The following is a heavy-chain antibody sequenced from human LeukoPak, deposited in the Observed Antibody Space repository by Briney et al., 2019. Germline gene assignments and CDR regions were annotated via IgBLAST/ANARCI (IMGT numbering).Heavy chain of an antibody. CDR1: GFTFSDYY. CDR2: ISSSGSTI. Sequence: GGSLRLSCAASGFTFSDYYMSWIRQAPGKGLEWVSYISSSGSTIYYADSVKGRFTISRDNSKNTLYLQMNSLRAEDTAVYYCAKEGYDYVWGSYRYLYYFDYWGQGTLVTVSS. CDR3: AKEGYDYVWGSYRYLYYFDY. J-gene: IGHJ4*02. V-gene: IGHV3-11*04. D-gene: IGHD3-16*02.